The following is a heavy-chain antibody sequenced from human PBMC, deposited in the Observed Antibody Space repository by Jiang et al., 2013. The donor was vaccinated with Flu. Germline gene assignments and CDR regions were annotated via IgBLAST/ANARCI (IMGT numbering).Heavy chain of an antibody. CDR2: IYPSGYT. CDR3: ARGFYPVSSGWFEDAFDI. J-gene: IGHJ3*02. CDR1: GGSISSGSYY. D-gene: IGHD6-19*01. Sequence: LVKPSETLSLTCTVSGGSISSGSYYWSWIRQPAGKGLEWIGRIYPSGYTNYNPSLRSRVTISVDTAKNQFFLKLNSVTAADTAVYYCARGFYPVSSGWFEDAFDIWGQGTMVTVSS. V-gene: IGHV4-61*02.